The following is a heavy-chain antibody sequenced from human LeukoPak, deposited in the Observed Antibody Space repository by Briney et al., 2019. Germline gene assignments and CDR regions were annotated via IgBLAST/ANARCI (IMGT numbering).Heavy chain of an antibody. CDR2: ISGYNGNT. CDR1: GYTFNSYG. V-gene: IGHV1-18*01. J-gene: IGHJ6*03. D-gene: IGHD6-19*01. CDR3: AREGDISGWYRNRYYYYMDV. Sequence: ASVKVSCKASGYTFNSYGISWVRQAPGQGLEWMGWISGYNGNTKYAQKLQGRVTMTTDTSTSTAYMELRSLRSDDTAVYYCAREGDISGWYRNRYYYYMDVWGKGTTVTVSS.